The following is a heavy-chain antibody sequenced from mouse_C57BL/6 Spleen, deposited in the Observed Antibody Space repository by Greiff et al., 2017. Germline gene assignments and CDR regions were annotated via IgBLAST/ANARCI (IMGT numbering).Heavy chain of an antibody. CDR2: IDPENGDT. CDR1: GFNIKDDY. CDR3: TTAVVAAGDY. Sequence: EVKLVESGAELVRPGASVKLSCTASGFNIKDDYMHWVKQRPEKGLEWIGWIDPENGDTEYASKFQGKANITADTSSNTAYQQLSSLTSEDTVVYFCTTAVVAAGDYWGQGTTLTVSS. V-gene: IGHV14-4*01. J-gene: IGHJ2*01. D-gene: IGHD1-1*01.